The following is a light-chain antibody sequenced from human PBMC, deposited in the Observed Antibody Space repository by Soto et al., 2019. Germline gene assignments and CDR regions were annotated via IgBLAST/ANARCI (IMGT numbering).Light chain of an antibody. CDR1: SSDVGAYKY. J-gene: IGLJ3*02. CDR3: TSYVGNDIWG. CDR2: EVT. V-gene: IGLV2-8*01. Sequence: QSVLTQPPSASGSPGQSVTISCTGTSSDVGAYKYVSWYQQYPGKAPKLMIYEVTKPPSGVPDRLSGSKSGNTDSRTGSGLQAEDEADYYGTSYVGNDIWGFGGGTQLTVL.